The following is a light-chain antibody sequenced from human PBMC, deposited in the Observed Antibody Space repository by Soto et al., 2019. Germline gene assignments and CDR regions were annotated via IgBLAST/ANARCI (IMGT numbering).Light chain of an antibody. CDR1: SSDIGGYNY. CDR2: GVS. J-gene: IGLJ1*01. CDR3: SSYTITSAPV. Sequence: QSALTQPSSLFGSPGQSITISCTGTSSDIGGYNYVSWYQKHPGEAPKRVIYGVSNRPSGVSNRFSGSKFDNTASLTISGLQADDEADYYCSSYTITSAPVFGTGTKVTVL. V-gene: IGLV2-14*03.